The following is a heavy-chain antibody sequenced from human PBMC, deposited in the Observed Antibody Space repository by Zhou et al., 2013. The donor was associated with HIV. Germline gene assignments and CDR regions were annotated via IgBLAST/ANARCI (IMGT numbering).Heavy chain of an antibody. J-gene: IGHJ3*02. CDR2: INPGIGST. Sequence: QVQLVQSGAEMKKPGASVNISCEASGYAFTSYYIHWVRQAPGQGLEWLGLINPGIGSTYYAEKFQGRVTMTRDTSTNTVNMQLGTLTSEDTAVYYCNRGMQQWVNDAFDIWGQGTMVTGLF. D-gene: IGHD6-13*01. CDR1: GYAFTSYY. V-gene: IGHV1-46*03. CDR3: NRGMQQWVNDAFDI.